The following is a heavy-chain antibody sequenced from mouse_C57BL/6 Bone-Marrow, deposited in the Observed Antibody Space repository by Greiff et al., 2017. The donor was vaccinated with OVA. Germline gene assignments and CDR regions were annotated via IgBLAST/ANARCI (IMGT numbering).Heavy chain of an antibody. Sequence: EVMLVESGGGLVQSGRSLRLSCATSGFTFSDFYMEWVRQAPGKGLEWIAASRNKANDYTTEYSASVKGRFIVSRDTSQSILYLQMNALRAEDTAIYYCARGSDYDEGTWFAYWGQGTLVTVSA. CDR1: GFTFSDFY. J-gene: IGHJ3*01. CDR2: SRNKANDYTT. D-gene: IGHD2-4*01. CDR3: ARGSDYDEGTWFAY. V-gene: IGHV7-1*01.